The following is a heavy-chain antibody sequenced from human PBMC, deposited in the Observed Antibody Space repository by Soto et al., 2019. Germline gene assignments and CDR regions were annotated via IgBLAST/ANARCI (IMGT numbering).Heavy chain of an antibody. V-gene: IGHV4-59*01. Sequence: QVQLQESGPGLVKPSETLSLTCTVSGGSISSYYWSWIRQPPGKGLEWIVYIYYSGSTNYNPSLKDPVTISVDTSKNPFSLKLSSVTAADTAVYYCARVWGGAFDIWGQGTMVTVSS. D-gene: IGHD3-10*01. CDR3: ARVWGGAFDI. CDR1: GGSISSYY. J-gene: IGHJ3*02. CDR2: IYYSGST.